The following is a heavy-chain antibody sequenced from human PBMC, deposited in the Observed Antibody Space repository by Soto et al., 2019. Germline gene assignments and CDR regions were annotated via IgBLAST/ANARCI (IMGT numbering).Heavy chain of an antibody. V-gene: IGHV4-4*02. CDR3: ARAVVAAELSYGMDV. J-gene: IGHJ6*02. CDR1: GGPISSSNW. Sequence: QVQLQESGPGLVKPSGTLSLTCAVSGGPISSSNWWSWVRQPPGKGLEWIGEIYHSGSTNYNPSLKSRVTISVDKSKNQFSLKLSSVTAADTAVYYCARAVVAAELSYGMDVWGQGTTVTVSS. CDR2: IYHSGST. D-gene: IGHD2-15*01.